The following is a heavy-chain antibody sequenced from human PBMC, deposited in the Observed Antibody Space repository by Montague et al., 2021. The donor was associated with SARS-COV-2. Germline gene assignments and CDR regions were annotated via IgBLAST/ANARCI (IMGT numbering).Heavy chain of an antibody. Sequence: SLRLSCAASGFTFSSYAMHWVRQAPGKGLEWVAVISYDGSNKYYADSVKGRFTISRDNSKNTLYLQMNSPRAEDTAVYYCARDNYDYVWGGYRYIYWGQGTLVTVSS. V-gene: IGHV3-30*04. CDR2: ISYDGSNK. D-gene: IGHD3-16*02. J-gene: IGHJ4*02. CDR1: GFTFSSYA. CDR3: ARDNYDYVWGGYRYIY.